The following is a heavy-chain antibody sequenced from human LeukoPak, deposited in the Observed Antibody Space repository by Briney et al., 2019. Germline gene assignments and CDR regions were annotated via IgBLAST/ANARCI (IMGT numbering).Heavy chain of an antibody. CDR2: IYYSGTT. CDR3: ARHGTLGSITYPLDY. D-gene: IGHD3-16*01. V-gene: IGHV4-59*08. CDR1: GGSISSYY. J-gene: IGHJ4*02. Sequence: PSETLSLTCTVSGGSISSYYWSWIRQAPGKGLEWIGNIYYSGTTNYNPSLKSRVTIPVDTSKNQFSLKLSSVTAADTAVYYCARHGTLGSITYPLDYWGQGTLVTVFS.